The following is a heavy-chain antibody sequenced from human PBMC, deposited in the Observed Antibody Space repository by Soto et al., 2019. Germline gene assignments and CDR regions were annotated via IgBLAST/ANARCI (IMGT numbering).Heavy chain of an antibody. CDR1: GYTFKDYF. CDR3: ARESVVTGTHHFDY. J-gene: IGHJ4*02. V-gene: IGHV1-2*02. D-gene: IGHD1-7*01. CDR2: INSNTGGT. Sequence: ASVKVCCEASGYTFKDYFFHWVRQAPGQGLEWMGWINSNTGGTNYAQKFQGRVTMTRDTPISTAYMELSRLTSDDTAVYHCARESVVTGTHHFDYWGQGTLVTVSS.